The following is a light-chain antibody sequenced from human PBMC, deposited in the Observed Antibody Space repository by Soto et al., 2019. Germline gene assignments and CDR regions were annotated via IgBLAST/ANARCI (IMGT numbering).Light chain of an antibody. CDR2: RNH. Sequence: QSVLTQPPSTSETPGQRVTISCSGSSSNIGTNTVNWYQQLPGTAPKLLIYRNHQRPSGVPDRFSGSKSGTSASLAISGLQPEDEADYYCAAWDDSLNGVVFGGGTKLTV. CDR3: AAWDDSLNGVV. J-gene: IGLJ2*01. V-gene: IGLV1-44*01. CDR1: SSNIGTNT.